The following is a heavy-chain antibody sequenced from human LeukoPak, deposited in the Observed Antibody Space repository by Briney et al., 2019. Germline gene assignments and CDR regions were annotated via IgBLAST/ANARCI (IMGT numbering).Heavy chain of an antibody. CDR2: IHSNGHT. CDR1: GGSISGYY. J-gene: IGHJ5*02. CDR3: AQRQGPMSGTYDYFDP. D-gene: IGHD1-26*01. V-gene: IGHV4-4*09. Sequence: SETLSLTCTVSGGSISGYYWTWIRQPPGQGLEWIAYIHSNGHTNYNPSLRSRVTISVDPSKNQFSLTVTPVTAADTAIYYCAQRQGPMSGTYDYFDPWGQGALVTVSS.